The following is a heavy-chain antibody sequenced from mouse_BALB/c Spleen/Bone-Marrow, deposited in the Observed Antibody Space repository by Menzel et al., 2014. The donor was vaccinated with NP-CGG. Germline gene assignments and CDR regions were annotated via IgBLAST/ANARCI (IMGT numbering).Heavy chain of an antibody. V-gene: IGHV5-12-2*01. CDR3: ASHYYDSSPFAY. CDR2: ISNGGGSI. CDR1: GFTFSSYT. J-gene: IGHJ3*01. Sequence: EVQLVESGGGLVQPGGSLKLSCAASGFTFSSYTMSLVRQTPEKRLVWVAYISNGGGSIYYPDTVKGRFTISRDNDKNTLYLQMSSLKSEDTAMYYCASHYYDSSPFAYWGQGTLVTVSA. D-gene: IGHD1-1*01.